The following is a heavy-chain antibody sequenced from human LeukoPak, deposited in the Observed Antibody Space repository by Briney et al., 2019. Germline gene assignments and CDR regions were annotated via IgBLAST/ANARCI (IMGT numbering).Heavy chain of an antibody. J-gene: IGHJ4*02. D-gene: IGHD3-10*01. V-gene: IGHV4-34*01. CDR2: INHSGST. CDR3: ARDPRFPSSPNYYGSGSYLDY. Sequence: PSETLSLTCAVYGGSFRGYYWGWVRQPPGKGLEWIGEINHSGSTNYNPSLKSRVTISVDTSKNQFSLKLSSVTAADTAVYYCARDPRFPSSPNYYGSGSYLDYWGQGTLVTVSS. CDR1: GGSFRGYY.